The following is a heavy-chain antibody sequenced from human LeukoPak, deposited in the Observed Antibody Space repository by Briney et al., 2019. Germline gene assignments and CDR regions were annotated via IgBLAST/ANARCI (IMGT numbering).Heavy chain of an antibody. Sequence: SETLSLTCAVSGGSISSYYWSWIRQPPGKGLEWIGYIYDSGSANYNPSLKSRVTISLDTSKNQFSLKLSSVTAADTAVYYCARLRVDAFDIWGQGTMVTVSS. J-gene: IGHJ3*02. CDR1: GGSISSYY. CDR3: ARLRVDAFDI. V-gene: IGHV4-59*08. CDR2: IYDSGSA.